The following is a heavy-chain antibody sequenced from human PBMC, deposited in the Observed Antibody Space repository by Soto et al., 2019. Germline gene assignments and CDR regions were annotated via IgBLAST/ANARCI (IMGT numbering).Heavy chain of an antibody. CDR1: GGSISSGGYS. Sequence: TSETLSLTCAVSGGSISSGGYSWSWIRQPPGKGLEWIGYIYHSGSTYYNPSLKSRVTISVDRSKNQFSLKLSSVTAADTAVYYCARESIAAAGKPDDAFDIWGQGTMVTVSS. V-gene: IGHV4-30-2*01. J-gene: IGHJ3*02. CDR2: IYHSGST. CDR3: ARESIAAAGKPDDAFDI. D-gene: IGHD6-13*01.